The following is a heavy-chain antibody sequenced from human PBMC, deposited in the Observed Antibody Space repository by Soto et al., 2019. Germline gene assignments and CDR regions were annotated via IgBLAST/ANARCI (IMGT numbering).Heavy chain of an antibody. CDR2: IYHSGST. D-gene: IGHD3-22*01. CDR1: GYSISSGYY. J-gene: IGHJ3*02. V-gene: IGHV4-38-2*01. CDR3: ATHRNYDSSGYSI. Sequence: SETLSLTCGVSGYSISSGYYWGWIRQPPGKGLEWIGSIYHSGSTYDNPSLKSRVTISGDTSKNQCSLKLSSVTAADTAVYYCATHRNYDSSGYSIWGQGTMVTV.